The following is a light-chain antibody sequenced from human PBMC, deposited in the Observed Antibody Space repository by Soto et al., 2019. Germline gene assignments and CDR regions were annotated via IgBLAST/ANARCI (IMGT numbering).Light chain of an antibody. V-gene: IGKV1-5*03. Sequence: DIQMTQSPSTLSASVGDRVTITCRASQRISTWLAWYQQKQGKAPKLLIYKASSLESGVPSRFSGSRSGTEFTLTISSLQPDDFATYYCQQYNSYPYTFGQGTKLEIK. J-gene: IGKJ2*01. CDR2: KAS. CDR1: QRISTW. CDR3: QQYNSYPYT.